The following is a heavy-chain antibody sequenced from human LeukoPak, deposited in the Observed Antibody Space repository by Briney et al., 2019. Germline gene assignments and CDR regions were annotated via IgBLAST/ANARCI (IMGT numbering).Heavy chain of an antibody. CDR3: ATSRDSSGVD. D-gene: IGHD3-22*01. CDR1: GFTFTSFW. CDR2: INQDGSVK. V-gene: IGHV3-7*01. J-gene: IGHJ4*02. Sequence: PGGSLRLSCAASGFTFTSFWMSWVRQAPGKGLKWVANINQDGSVKFYVDSVKGRFTISRDNARSSLYLQMNSLRAEDTAVYYCATSRDSSGVDWGQGNLVTVSS.